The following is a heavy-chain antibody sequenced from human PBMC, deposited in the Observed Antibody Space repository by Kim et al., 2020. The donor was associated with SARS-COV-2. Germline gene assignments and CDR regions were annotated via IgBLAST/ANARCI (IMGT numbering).Heavy chain of an antibody. CDR3: ARDPPYSGTFKGAFDI. Sequence: GGSLRLSCTASGFTVNTNYMNWVRQAPGKGLDWVSAIYTGGSTHYADSVKGRFSISRDISKNAVYLQMNSLRDEDTAVYYCARDPPYSGTFKGAFDIWGQGTMVTVSS. CDR2: IYTGGST. V-gene: IGHV3-66*02. D-gene: IGHD1-26*01. CDR1: GFTVNTNY. J-gene: IGHJ3*02.